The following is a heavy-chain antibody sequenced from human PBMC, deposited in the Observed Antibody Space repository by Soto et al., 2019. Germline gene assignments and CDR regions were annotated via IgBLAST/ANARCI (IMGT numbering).Heavy chain of an antibody. CDR3: ASSIAVAGTRWFDP. V-gene: IGHV4-39*01. D-gene: IGHD6-19*01. Sequence: SETLSLTCTVSGGSISSSSYYWGWIRQPPGKGLEWIGSIYYSGSTYHNPSLKSRVTISVDTSKNQFSLKLSSVTAADTAVYYCASSIAVAGTRWFDPWGQGTLVTVSS. CDR2: IYYSGST. J-gene: IGHJ5*02. CDR1: GGSISSSSYY.